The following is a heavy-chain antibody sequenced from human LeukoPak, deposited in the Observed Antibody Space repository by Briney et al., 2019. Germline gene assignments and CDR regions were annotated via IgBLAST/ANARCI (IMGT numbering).Heavy chain of an antibody. D-gene: IGHD3-10*01. CDR3: ARDVGSGSYSASDY. Sequence: GGSLRLSCAASGFSFSRYSVNWVHQAPGKGLEWVSFIGSSSRYIYYADSVKGRFTISRDDAKNSLYLQMNSLRAEDTAVYYCARDVGSGSYSASDYWGQGTLVTVSS. CDR2: IGSSSRYI. CDR1: GFSFSRYS. J-gene: IGHJ4*02. V-gene: IGHV3-21*01.